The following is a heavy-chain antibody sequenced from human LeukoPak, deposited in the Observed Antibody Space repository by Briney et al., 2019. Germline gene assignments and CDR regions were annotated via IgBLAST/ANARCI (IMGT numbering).Heavy chain of an antibody. J-gene: IGHJ4*02. D-gene: IGHD1-1*01. Sequence: PGRSLRLSCVASGFTFSSFGMHWVRQAPGKGLGWVAVISSDGGNQYYADSVEGRFTISRDNSKNTLYLQTNSLRPEDTAIYYCVAGRSGHNWNDALDYWGQGTLVTVSS. V-gene: IGHV3-30*03. CDR1: GFTFSSFG. CDR3: VAGRSGHNWNDALDY. CDR2: ISSDGGNQ.